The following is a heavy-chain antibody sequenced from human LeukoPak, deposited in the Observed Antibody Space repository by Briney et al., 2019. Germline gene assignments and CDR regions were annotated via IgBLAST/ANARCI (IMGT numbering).Heavy chain of an antibody. V-gene: IGHV4-59*12. Sequence: SETLSLTCTVSGGSISSYHWSWFRQAPGKGLEWIGYMYNSGSTNFNPSLKSRVTISVDTSKNQFSLKLSSVTAADTAVYYCARDTSCSGGSCYQFPWFDPWGQGTLVTVSS. J-gene: IGHJ5*02. CDR1: GGSISSYH. CDR3: ARDTSCSGGSCYQFPWFDP. CDR2: MYNSGST. D-gene: IGHD2-15*01.